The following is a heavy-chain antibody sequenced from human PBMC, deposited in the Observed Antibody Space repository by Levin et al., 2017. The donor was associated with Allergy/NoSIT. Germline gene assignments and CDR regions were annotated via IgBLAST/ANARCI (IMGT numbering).Heavy chain of an antibody. CDR1: GGSFSGYY. V-gene: IGHV4-34*01. Sequence: PSETLSLTCAVYGGSFSGYYWSWIRQPPGKGLEWIGEINHSGSTNYNPSLKSRVTISVDTSKNQFSLKLSSVTAADTAVYYCARGLQYYYGSGSYYNRNRQRYGAFDIWGQGTMVTVSS. CDR2: INHSGST. CDR3: ARGLQYYYGSGSYYNRNRQRYGAFDI. D-gene: IGHD3-10*01. J-gene: IGHJ3*02.